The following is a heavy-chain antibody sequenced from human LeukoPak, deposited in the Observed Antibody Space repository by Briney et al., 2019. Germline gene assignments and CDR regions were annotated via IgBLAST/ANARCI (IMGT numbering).Heavy chain of an antibody. V-gene: IGHV1-2*02. CDR3: ARARIAVAVKWFDP. D-gene: IGHD6-19*01. Sequence: ASVEVSCKASGYTFTGYYMHWVRQAPGQGLEWMGWINPNSGGTNYAQKFQGRVTMTRDTSISTAYMELSRLRSDDTAVYYCARARIAVAVKWFDPWGQGTLVTVSS. J-gene: IGHJ5*02. CDR2: INPNSGGT. CDR1: GYTFTGYY.